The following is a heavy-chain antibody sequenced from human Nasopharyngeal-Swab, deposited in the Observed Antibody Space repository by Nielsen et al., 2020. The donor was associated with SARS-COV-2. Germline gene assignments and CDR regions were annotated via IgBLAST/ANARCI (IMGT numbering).Heavy chain of an antibody. CDR2: IYDSGST. D-gene: IGHD4-17*01. J-gene: IGHJ3*02. CDR3: ASAAPAAISYGAFDI. CDR1: GGSISSSSYY. V-gene: IGHV4-39*07. Sequence: SETLSLTCTVSGGSISSSSYYWGWIRQPPGKGLEWIGSIYDSGSTYYNPSLTSRVTISVDTSKNQFSLKLSSVTAADPAVYYCASAAPAAISYGAFDIWGQGTMVTVSS.